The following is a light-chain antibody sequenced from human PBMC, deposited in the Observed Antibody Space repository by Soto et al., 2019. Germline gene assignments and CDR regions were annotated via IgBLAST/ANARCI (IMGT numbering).Light chain of an antibody. V-gene: IGKV3D-15*01. J-gene: IGKJ1*01. CDR2: AAS. Sequence: IGRTQSAAAQCVYPGGRATLTCRASQSVSSNLAWYQQKPGQAPRLLIYAASTRATGVPDRITGSGSGTEFTLTISRLEPRDFAVYYCQQSSDSTRTFGHGTKVDIK. CDR3: QQSSDSTRT. CDR1: QSVSSN.